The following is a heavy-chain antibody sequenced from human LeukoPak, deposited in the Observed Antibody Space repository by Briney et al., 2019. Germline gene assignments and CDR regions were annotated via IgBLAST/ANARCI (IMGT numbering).Heavy chain of an antibody. CDR2: INPSGGST. D-gene: IGHD1-26*01. Sequence: ASVKVFCKASGYTFTSYYMHWVRQAPGQGLEWMGIINPSGGSTSYAQKLQGRVTMTTDTSTSTAYMELRSLRSDDTAVYYCARGGSYGPDAFDIWGQGTMVTVSS. V-gene: IGHV1-46*01. CDR3: ARGGSYGPDAFDI. CDR1: GYTFTSYY. J-gene: IGHJ3*02.